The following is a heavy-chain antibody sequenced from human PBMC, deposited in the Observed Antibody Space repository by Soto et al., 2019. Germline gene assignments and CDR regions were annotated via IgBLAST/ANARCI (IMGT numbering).Heavy chain of an antibody. CDR1: GFTFSSYS. CDR2: ISSSSSYI. V-gene: IGHV3-21*01. D-gene: IGHD6-6*01. Sequence: GGSLRLSCAASGFTFSSYSINFFRHAPCKGLEWVSSISSSSSYIYYADSVKGRFTISRDNAKNSLYLQMNSLRAEDTAVYYCARDRGGIAARPGYFDYWGQGTLVTVSS. CDR3: ARDRGGIAARPGYFDY. J-gene: IGHJ4*02.